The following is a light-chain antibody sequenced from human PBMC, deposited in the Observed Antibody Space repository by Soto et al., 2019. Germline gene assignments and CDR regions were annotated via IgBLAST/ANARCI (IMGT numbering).Light chain of an antibody. V-gene: IGKV3-15*01. CDR2: GAS. Sequence: EIVMTQSPATLSVSPGERATLSCRASQSVRTNLAWYQQKPGQAPRLLIYGASTRATGIPARFIGSGSGTEVTLTISSLQSEDFAVYYCQQYNNWPPYTFGQGTKLEIK. CDR1: QSVRTN. CDR3: QQYNNWPPYT. J-gene: IGKJ2*01.